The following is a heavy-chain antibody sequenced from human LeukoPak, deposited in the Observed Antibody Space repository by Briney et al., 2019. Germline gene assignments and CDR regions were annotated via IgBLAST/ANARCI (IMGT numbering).Heavy chain of an antibody. CDR1: GFTFSTYE. CDR2: ISISGNTI. J-gene: IGHJ4*02. CDR3: ARAVTSMDGY. Sequence: GGSLRLSCAASGFTFSTYEMNWVRQAPGKGLEWVSYISISGNTIDYADSVKGRFTISRDNAQKSVYLQMNSLTAEDTAVYYCARAVTSMDGYWGQGTLVTVSS. V-gene: IGHV3-48*03. D-gene: IGHD5-18*01.